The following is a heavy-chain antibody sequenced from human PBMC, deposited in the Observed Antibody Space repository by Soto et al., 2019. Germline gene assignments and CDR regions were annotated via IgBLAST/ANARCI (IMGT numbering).Heavy chain of an antibody. V-gene: IGHV5-51*01. CDR3: ARVNILVASAATRFNYYGRDV. CDR2: IYPGDSDT. Sequence: GESLKISCKGSGYSFTNYWIGWVRQMPGKGLEWMGIIYPGDSDTRFSPSFQGQVTISADKSISTAYLQWSNLKASDTAMYYCARVNILVASAATRFNYYGRDVWAQRTPVTVS. D-gene: IGHD2-15*01. CDR1: GYSFTNYW. J-gene: IGHJ6*01.